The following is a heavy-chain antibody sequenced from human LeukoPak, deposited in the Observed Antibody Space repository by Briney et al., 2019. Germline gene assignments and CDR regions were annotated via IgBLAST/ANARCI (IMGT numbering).Heavy chain of an antibody. V-gene: IGHV1-69*05. CDR2: IIPIFGTA. Sequence: SVKVSCKASGGTFSSYAISWVRQAPGQGLEWMGGIIPIFGTANYAQKFQGRVTITTDESTSTAYMELSSLRSEDTAVYYCARSGYSSSSGDYWGQGTLVTVSS. CDR3: ARSGYSSSSGDY. D-gene: IGHD6-6*01. CDR1: GGTFSSYA. J-gene: IGHJ4*02.